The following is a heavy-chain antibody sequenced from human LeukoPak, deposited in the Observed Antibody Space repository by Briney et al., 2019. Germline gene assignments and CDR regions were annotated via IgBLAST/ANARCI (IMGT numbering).Heavy chain of an antibody. V-gene: IGHV1-18*04. CDR2: ISAYNGNI. CDR3: ARGDYYDSSGYYYSTPAEYFQH. J-gene: IGHJ1*01. Sequence: ASVKVSRKASGYTFTGYYMHWVRQAPGQGLEWMGWISAYNGNINYAQKLQGRVTMTTDTSTSTAYMELRSLRSDDTAVYYCARGDYYDSSGYYYSTPAEYFQHWGQGTLVTVSS. CDR1: GYTFTGYY. D-gene: IGHD3-22*01.